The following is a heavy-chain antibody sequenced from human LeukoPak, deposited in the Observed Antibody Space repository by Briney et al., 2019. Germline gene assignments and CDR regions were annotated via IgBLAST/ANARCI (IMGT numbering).Heavy chain of an antibody. CDR3: SRATYYYGSGSYYTDY. D-gene: IGHD3-10*01. V-gene: IGHV4-4*07. CDR2: IYTSGTT. Sequence: SETLSLTCTVSGGSFSTYYWSWIRQPAGKGLEWIGHIYTSGTTNYNPSLKSRVTMSIDTSKNQFSLKLSSVTAADTAIYYCSRATYYYGSGSYYTDYWGQGTLVTVSS. J-gene: IGHJ4*02. CDR1: GGSFSTYY.